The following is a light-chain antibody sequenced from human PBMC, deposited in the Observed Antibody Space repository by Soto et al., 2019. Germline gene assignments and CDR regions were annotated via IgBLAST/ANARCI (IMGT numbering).Light chain of an antibody. J-gene: IGLJ2*01. Sequence: QSALTQPASVSGSPGQSITISCTGTSSDVGNYNLVSWYQQHPGKAPKLMIYEGSKRPSGVSNRFSGSKSGNTASLTLSGLQAEDEADYYCCSYVGSTTFLVFGGGTKLTVL. CDR3: CSYVGSTTFLV. CDR2: EGS. CDR1: SSDVGNYNL. V-gene: IGLV2-23*03.